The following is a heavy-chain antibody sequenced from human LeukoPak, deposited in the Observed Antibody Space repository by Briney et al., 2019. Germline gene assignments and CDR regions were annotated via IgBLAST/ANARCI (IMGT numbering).Heavy chain of an antibody. CDR1: GYTFAGYY. J-gene: IGHJ3*02. Sequence: ASVKVSCKASGYTFAGYYMHWVRQAHGQGLEWMGWINPNSGGTNYAQKFQGRVTMTRDTSISTAYMELSRLRSDDTAVYYCARVVPGYRPENHTRHAAFDIWGQGTMVTVSS. V-gene: IGHV1-2*02. D-gene: IGHD5-18*01. CDR3: ARVVPGYRPENHTRHAAFDI. CDR2: INPNSGGT.